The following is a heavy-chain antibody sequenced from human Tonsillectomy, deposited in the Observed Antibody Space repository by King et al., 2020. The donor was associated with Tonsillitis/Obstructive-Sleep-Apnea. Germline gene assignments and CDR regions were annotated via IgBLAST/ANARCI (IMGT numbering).Heavy chain of an antibody. J-gene: IGHJ6*03. CDR1: GYTFPTNP. D-gene: IGHD4-17*01. CDR3: ARGLFYGDYMDV. V-gene: IGHV7-4-1*02. CDR2: TNTNTGNP. Sequence: QLVQSGSELKKPGASVKVSCKAFGYTFPTNPMNWVRQPPGKGLEWWGWTNTNTGNPTYAQGFTGRFVFSLDTSVSTAYLQISSLKAEDTAVYYCARGLFYGDYMDVWGQGTTVTVSS.